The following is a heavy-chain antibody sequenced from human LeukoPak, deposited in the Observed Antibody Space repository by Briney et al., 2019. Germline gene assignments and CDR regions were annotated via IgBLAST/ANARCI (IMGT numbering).Heavy chain of an antibody. CDR1: GGSISSSSYY. D-gene: IGHD2-15*01. CDR3: ARTIVVVVAAYNWFDP. V-gene: IGHV4-39*07. CDR2: IYYSGST. Sequence: SEILSLTCTVSGGSISSSSYYWGWIRQPPGKGLEWIGSIYYSGSTYYNPSLKSRVTISVDTSKNQFSLKLSSVTAADTAVYYCARTIVVVVAAYNWFDPWGQGTLVTVSS. J-gene: IGHJ5*02.